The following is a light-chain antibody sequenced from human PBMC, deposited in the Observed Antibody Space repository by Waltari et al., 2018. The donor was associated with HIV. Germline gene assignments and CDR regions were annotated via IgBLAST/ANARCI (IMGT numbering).Light chain of an antibody. V-gene: IGLV1-47*01. CDR1: SSNIGSKY. CDR2: RNN. Sequence: QSVLTQPPSASGTPGQRVTISCSGSSSNIGSKYVYWYQQLPGTAPKLLIYRNNQRPSGVPDRFSGSKSGTSAFLAISGVRSEDEADYYCAAWDDSLLFGGGTKLTVL. CDR3: AAWDDSLL. J-gene: IGLJ2*01.